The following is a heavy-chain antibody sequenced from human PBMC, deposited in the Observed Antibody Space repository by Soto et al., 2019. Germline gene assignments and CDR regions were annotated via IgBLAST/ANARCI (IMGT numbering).Heavy chain of an antibody. Sequence: SETKCDSCSVLDCTIGSYDWSRILKPPGKGLEWIGSIYYSGSTYYNPSLKSRVTISVDTSKNQFSLKPSSVTAADTAVYYCARHNVHSSGHNDYWGQGTLVTVSS. CDR3: ARHNVHSSGHNDY. J-gene: IGHJ4*02. D-gene: IGHD3-22*01. CDR2: IYYSGST. V-gene: IGHV4-59*05. CDR1: DCTIGSYD.